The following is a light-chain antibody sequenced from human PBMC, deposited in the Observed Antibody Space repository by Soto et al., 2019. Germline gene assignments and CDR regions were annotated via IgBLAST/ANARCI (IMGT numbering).Light chain of an antibody. Sequence: EIVLTQSPGTLSLSPGERATLSCRASQSVSSNYLAWYQQKPGQAPRLLIYGASSRATGVPDRFSGSGSGTDFTLTISRLEPEDFAVYYCQQYGSSPRVTFGLGTKLEIK. CDR1: QSVSSNY. CDR2: GAS. CDR3: QQYGSSPRVT. J-gene: IGKJ2*01. V-gene: IGKV3-20*01.